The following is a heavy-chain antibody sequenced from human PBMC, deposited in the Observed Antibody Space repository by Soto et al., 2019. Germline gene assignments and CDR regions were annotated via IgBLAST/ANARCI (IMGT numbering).Heavy chain of an antibody. J-gene: IGHJ4*02. CDR1: GGSISSSSYY. Sequence: QLQLQESGPGLVKPSETLSLTCTVSGGSISSSSYYWAWVRQPPGKGLEWIGSIYYSGTTYYNPSLKSRVTISEDTSKNQFSRKLSSVTAADTAVFYCARLIHCKTTSCYFDYWGQGTLVTVSS. CDR2: IYYSGTT. D-gene: IGHD2-2*01. V-gene: IGHV4-39*01. CDR3: ARLIHCKTTSCYFDY.